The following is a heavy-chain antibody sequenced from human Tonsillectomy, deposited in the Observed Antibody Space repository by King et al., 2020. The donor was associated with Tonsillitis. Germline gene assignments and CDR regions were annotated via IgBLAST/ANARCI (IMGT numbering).Heavy chain of an antibody. CDR1: RGSISNYY. D-gene: IGHD3-3*01. V-gene: IGHV4-59*08. CDR3: ARQDSGVVSSLDV. J-gene: IGHJ6*02. Sequence: MQLQESGPGLVKPSETLSLTCTVSRGSISNYYWTWIRQSPGKGLEWIGYISDSGSTNYNPSLKSRVTMSVDTSKTQFSLNLRSVTAADTAIYYCARQDSGVVSSLDVWGQGTTVTVSS. CDR2: ISDSGST.